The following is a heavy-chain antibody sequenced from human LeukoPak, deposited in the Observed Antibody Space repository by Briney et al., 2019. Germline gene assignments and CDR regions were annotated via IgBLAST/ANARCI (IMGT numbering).Heavy chain of an antibody. CDR1: GFTFSNCW. V-gene: IGHV3-7*01. CDR3: AREGRKMARIRGFYDY. J-gene: IGHJ4*02. D-gene: IGHD5-24*01. CDR2: IKQDGSEK. Sequence: PGGALRLSCAASGFTFSNCWMSWVRQAPGKGLEWVANIKQDGSEKYYVDSLKGRFTISRDNAKNSLYLQMNSLRAEDTAVYYCAREGRKMARIRGFYDYWGQGTLVTVSS.